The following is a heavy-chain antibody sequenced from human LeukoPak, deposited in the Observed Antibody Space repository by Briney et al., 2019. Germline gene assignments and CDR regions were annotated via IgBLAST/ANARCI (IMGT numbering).Heavy chain of an antibody. CDR1: GGSISNYY. D-gene: IGHD2/OR15-2a*01. Sequence: SETLSLTCTVSGGSISNYYWSWIRQPPGKGLEWIGYIYYSGSTNYNPSLKSRVTISVDTSKNQFSLKLSSVTAADTAVYYCARGVLFDYWGQGTLVTVSS. V-gene: IGHV4-59*12. CDR3: ARGVLFDY. CDR2: IYYSGST. J-gene: IGHJ4*02.